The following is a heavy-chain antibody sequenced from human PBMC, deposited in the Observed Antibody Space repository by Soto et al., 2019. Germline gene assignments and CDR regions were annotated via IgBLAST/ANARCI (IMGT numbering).Heavy chain of an antibody. V-gene: IGHV4-59*01. J-gene: IGHJ6*02. Sequence: SETLSLTCTISGDSINNYFWNWIRQSPGKGLEWIGYISYSGSTSYNPSLQSRVTISSDTSKNQFSLELSSVNAADTAVYYCARARQRDTGRGLDVWGQGTTVTV. CDR3: ARARQRDTGRGLDV. CDR2: ISYSGST. D-gene: IGHD5-18*01. CDR1: GDSINNYF.